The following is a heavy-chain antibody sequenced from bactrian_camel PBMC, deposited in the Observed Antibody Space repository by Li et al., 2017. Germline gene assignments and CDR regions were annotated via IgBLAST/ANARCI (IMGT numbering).Heavy chain of an antibody. CDR1: GHNYDSYH. V-gene: IGHV3S55*01. Sequence: VQLVESGGGSVQAGGSLRLSCAASGHNYDSYHMAWFRQRPGKEREGVGGIDTDGATSYADSVKGRFTISQDNTKNTLYLQMNVLRPEDTAMYYCAAKGGGYCGTDSPEIFASWGQGTQVTVS. J-gene: IGHJ4*01. D-gene: IGHD2*01. CDR2: IDTDGAT. CDR3: AAKGGGYCGTDSPEIFAS.